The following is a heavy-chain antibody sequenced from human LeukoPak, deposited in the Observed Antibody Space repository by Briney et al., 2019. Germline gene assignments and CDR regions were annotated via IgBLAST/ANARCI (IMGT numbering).Heavy chain of an antibody. V-gene: IGHV3-21*01. J-gene: IGHJ6*02. CDR3: AREEEYSGYYDRVSHYGDYGYYYGMDV. CDR2: ISSSSSYI. CDR1: GFTFSSYS. D-gene: IGHD4-17*01. Sequence: GGSLRLSCAASGFTFSSYSMNWVRQAPGKGLEWVSSISSSSSYIYYADSVKGRFTISRDNAKNSLYLQMNSLRAEDTAVYYCAREEEYSGYYDRVSHYGDYGYYYGMDVWGQGTTVTVSS.